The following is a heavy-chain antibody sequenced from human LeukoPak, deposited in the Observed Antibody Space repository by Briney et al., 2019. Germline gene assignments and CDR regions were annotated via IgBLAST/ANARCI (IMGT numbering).Heavy chain of an antibody. CDR2: IYNSGTT. V-gene: IGHV4-59*01. CDR3: ARGTYYYGSSAYSPFDY. CDR1: GGSLSSYY. Sequence: SETLSLTCTVSGGSLSSYYWTWIRQPPGKGLEWFGDIYNSGTTNYNPSLKSRVTISVDTSKNQFSLKLSSVTAADTAVYYCARGTYYYGSSAYSPFDYWGKGTLVPVSS. D-gene: IGHD3-22*01. J-gene: IGHJ4*02.